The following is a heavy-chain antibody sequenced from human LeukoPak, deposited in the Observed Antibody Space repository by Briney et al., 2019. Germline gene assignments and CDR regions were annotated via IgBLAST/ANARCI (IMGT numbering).Heavy chain of an antibody. J-gene: IGHJ6*04. CDR1: GGTFSSYA. D-gene: IGHD2-8*02. CDR2: IIPIFGTA. V-gene: IGHV1-69*06. CDR3: ARAGGPLSGGNYYYGMDV. Sequence: ASVKVSCKASGGTFSSYAISWVRQAPGQGLEWMGGIIPIFGTANYAQKFQGRVTITADKSTSTAYMELSSLRSEDTAVYYCARAGGPLSGGNYYYGMDVWGKGTTVTVSS.